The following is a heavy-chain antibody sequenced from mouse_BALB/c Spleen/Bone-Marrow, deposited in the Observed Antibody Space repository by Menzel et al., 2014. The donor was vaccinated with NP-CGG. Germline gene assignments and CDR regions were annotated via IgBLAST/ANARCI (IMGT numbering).Heavy chain of an antibody. CDR2: ISSGGSYT. CDR1: GFTFSSYG. D-gene: IGHD2-4*01. Sequence: DVHLVESGGDLVKPGGSLKLSCAASGFTFSSYGMSWARQTPDKRLEWVATISSGGSYTYYPDSVKGRFTISRDNAKNTLYLQMSSLKSEDTAMYYCARHDYDEENFDYWGQGTTLTVSS. CDR3: ARHDYDEENFDY. J-gene: IGHJ2*01. V-gene: IGHV5-6*01.